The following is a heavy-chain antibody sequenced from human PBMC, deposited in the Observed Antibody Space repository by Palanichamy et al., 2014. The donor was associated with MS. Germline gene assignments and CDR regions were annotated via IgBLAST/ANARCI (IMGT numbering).Heavy chain of an antibody. Sequence: QLQLQESGPGLVKPSETLSLTCTVSGGSITSNNYFWGWIRQPPGKGLEWIGNIHYRGNTYYNPSLKSRVTISVETSKNQISLRLSSVTAADTAFYYCARDRYDSSGKFDYWGQGALVTVSS. J-gene: IGHJ4*02. V-gene: IGHV4-39*07. CDR3: ARDRYDSSGKFDY. CDR2: IHYRGNT. D-gene: IGHD3-22*01. CDR1: GGSITSNNYF.